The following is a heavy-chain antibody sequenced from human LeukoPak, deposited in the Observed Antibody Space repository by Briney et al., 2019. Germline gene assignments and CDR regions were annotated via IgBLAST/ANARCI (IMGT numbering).Heavy chain of an antibody. V-gene: IGHV3-30-3*01. CDR1: GFTLSSYG. Sequence: GRSLRLSCAASGFTLSSYGVHWVRQAPGKGLEWVAVISYDGSNKYYADSVKGRFTISRDNSKNTLYLQMNSLRAEDTAVYYCARELDILTGYWYYYGMDVWGQGTTVTVSS. CDR2: ISYDGSNK. CDR3: ARELDILTGYWYYYGMDV. D-gene: IGHD3-9*01. J-gene: IGHJ6*02.